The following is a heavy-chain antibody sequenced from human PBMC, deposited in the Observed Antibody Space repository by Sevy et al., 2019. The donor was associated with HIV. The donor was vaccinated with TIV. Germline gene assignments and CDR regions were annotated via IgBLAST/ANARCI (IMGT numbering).Heavy chain of an antibody. CDR3: ARDSFTSFGAGVGTDV. J-gene: IGHJ6*04. Sequence: SETLSLTCTVSGGSISSYYWSWIRQPPGKGLEWIGYIYYSGSTNYNPSLKSRVTISVDTSKNQFSLKLSSVTAADTAVYYCARDSFTSFGAGVGTDVWGKGTTVTVSS. CDR2: IYYSGST. D-gene: IGHD3-3*01. V-gene: IGHV4-59*01. CDR1: GGSISSYY.